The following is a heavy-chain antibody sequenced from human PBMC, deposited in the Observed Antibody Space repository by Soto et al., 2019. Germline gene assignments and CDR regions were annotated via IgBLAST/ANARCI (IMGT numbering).Heavy chain of an antibody. CDR3: ARDGDYYDISGYYWRYFDY. V-gene: IGHV4-30-4*01. J-gene: IGHJ4*02. Sequence: QVQLQESGPGLVKPSQTLSLTCTVSGGSISSGDYYWSWIRQPPGKGLEWIGYIYYSGSTYYNPSLKSRVTISVDTSKNQFSLKLSSVTAADTAVYYCARDGDYYDISGYYWRYFDYWGQGTLVTVSS. CDR1: GGSISSGDYY. D-gene: IGHD3-22*01. CDR2: IYYSGST.